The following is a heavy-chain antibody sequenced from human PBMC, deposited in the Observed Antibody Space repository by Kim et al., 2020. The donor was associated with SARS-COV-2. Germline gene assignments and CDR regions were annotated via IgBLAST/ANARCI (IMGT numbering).Heavy chain of an antibody. CDR2: T. Sequence: TNYHPSLKSRVTMSMDTAKNQFSLKVSSVTAADTAVYYCARYTTSWVSFDYWGQGTLVTVSS. CDR3: ARYTTSWVSFDY. J-gene: IGHJ4*02. V-gene: IGHV4-59*10. D-gene: IGHD2-2*01.